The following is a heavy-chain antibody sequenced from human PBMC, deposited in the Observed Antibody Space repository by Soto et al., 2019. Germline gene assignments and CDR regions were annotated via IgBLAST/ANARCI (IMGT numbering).Heavy chain of an antibody. Sequence: PGGSLRLSCAASGFPFSHYWMHWVRKTPGKVLVWVSRINPAGTITNYADSVEGRFTISRDNADSALFLQMNSLSAEDTAIYYCTSDTFGLRDTWGQGTLVTVS. CDR2: INPAGTIT. CDR3: TSDTFGLRDT. J-gene: IGHJ5*02. V-gene: IGHV3-74*01. D-gene: IGHD3-16*01. CDR1: GFPFSHYW.